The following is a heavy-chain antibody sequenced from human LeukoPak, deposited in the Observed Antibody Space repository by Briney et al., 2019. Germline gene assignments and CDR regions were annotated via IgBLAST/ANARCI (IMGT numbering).Heavy chain of an antibody. CDR3: ARRTTGDDY. CDR1: GXTFSNYE. Sequence: GGSLRLSCAASGXTFSNYEMNWVRQAPGRGLEWVSYISSSGLTMYYADSAKGRFTISRDNAKNSLYLQMNSLRAEDTAVYYCARRTTGDDYWGQGTLVTVSS. CDR2: ISSSGLTM. V-gene: IGHV3-48*03. D-gene: IGHD4-17*01. J-gene: IGHJ4*02.